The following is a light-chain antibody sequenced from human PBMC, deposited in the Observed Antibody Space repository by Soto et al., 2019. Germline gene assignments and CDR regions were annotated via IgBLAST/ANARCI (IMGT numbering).Light chain of an antibody. Sequence: EIVMTQSPATLSVSPGARAPLSCRASQSVSSDLAWYHQKPGQAPRLLIYGASTRATGIPARFSGIGSGTDFTLTIGRLEPEDFAVYYCQQYLITPWTFGQGTKVDIK. CDR1: QSVSSD. CDR2: GAS. CDR3: QQYLITPWT. J-gene: IGKJ1*01. V-gene: IGKV3-15*01.